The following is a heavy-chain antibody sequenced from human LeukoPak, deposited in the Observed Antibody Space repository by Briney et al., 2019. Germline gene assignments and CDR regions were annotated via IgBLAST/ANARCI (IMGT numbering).Heavy chain of an antibody. CDR3: ARDLSRYHVSSGSPSFDL. Sequence: PGGSLRLSCAASGFTVSSNYMSWVRQAPGKGLEWVSYIESTAAPITHYADSVKGRFTISRDDARNSLYLQMSSLRAEDTALYYCARDLSRYHVSSGSPSFDLWGRGTMVTVSS. V-gene: IGHV3-48*01. J-gene: IGHJ3*01. CDR2: IESTAAPIT. CDR1: GFTVSSNY. D-gene: IGHD3-22*01.